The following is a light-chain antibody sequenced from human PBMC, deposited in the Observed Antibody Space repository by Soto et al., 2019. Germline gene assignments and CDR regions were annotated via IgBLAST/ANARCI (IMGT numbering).Light chain of an antibody. CDR2: EVA. J-gene: IGLJ1*01. CDR3: CSHTTNYTYV. V-gene: IGLV2-14*03. Sequence: QSVLPQPASLSGSPGQSITISCPGTSSDIGAYDYVSWFQQHPGKAPQIIIFEVANRPIGIPPRFSGSKSGNTASLTISGLQAEDEADYYCCSHTTNYTYVFGTGTKV. CDR1: SSDIGAYDY.